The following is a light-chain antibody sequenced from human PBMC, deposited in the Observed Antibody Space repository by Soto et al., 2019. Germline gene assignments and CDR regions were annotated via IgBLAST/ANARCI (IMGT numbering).Light chain of an antibody. CDR3: QQYNNWPQKT. Sequence: EIVMTQSPATLSVSPGERATLSCRASQSVSSNLAWYRQKPGQAPRLLIYGASTRATGIPARFSGSGSGTEFTLTISSLQSEDFAVYYCQQYNNWPQKTFGQGTKVDIK. CDR2: GAS. CDR1: QSVSSN. V-gene: IGKV3-15*01. J-gene: IGKJ1*01.